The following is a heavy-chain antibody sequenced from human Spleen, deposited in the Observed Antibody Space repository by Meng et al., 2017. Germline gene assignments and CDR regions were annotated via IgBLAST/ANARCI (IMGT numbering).Heavy chain of an antibody. CDR3: TKNDFYCLGY. CDR1: GGSFSAHS. J-gene: IGHJ4*02. CDR2: IYHSGST. D-gene: IGHD2-21*01. V-gene: IGHV4-34*01. Sequence: QVQPQQWGAGLLKPSETLSLTCAVYGGSFSAHSWSWIRQPPGKGLEWIGEIYHSGSTNYNPSLKSRITISVDKPKNQFSLTLSSVTAADTAVYYCTKNDFYCLGYWGQGTLVTVSS.